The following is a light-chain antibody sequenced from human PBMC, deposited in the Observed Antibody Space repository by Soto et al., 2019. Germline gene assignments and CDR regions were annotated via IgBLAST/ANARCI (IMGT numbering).Light chain of an antibody. V-gene: IGKV1-5*03. CDR2: KGA. Sequence: DIQMTQSPSTLSASVGDRVTITCRASQTITTSLAWYQQKPGKAPKLLIYKGASLESGVPSRCSGSGSGTEVTLTIISLQPDDFAAYYCQQYDSYSLRTFGQGTRVEI. CDR3: QQYDSYSLRT. J-gene: IGKJ1*01. CDR1: QTITTS.